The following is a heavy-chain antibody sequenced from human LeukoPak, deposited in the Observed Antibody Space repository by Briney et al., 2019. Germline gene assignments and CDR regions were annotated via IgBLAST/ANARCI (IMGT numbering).Heavy chain of an antibody. J-gene: IGHJ4*02. CDR2: IKQDGSEK. CDR3: ARWEYSSTWYYDY. D-gene: IGHD6-13*01. Sequence: GGSLRLSCAASGFTFSSYAMSWVRQAPGKGLEWVANIKQDGSEKYYVDSVKGRFTISRDNAKNSLYLQMNSLRVEDTAVYFCARWEYSSTWYYDYWGQGTLVTVSS. V-gene: IGHV3-7*01. CDR1: GFTFSSYA.